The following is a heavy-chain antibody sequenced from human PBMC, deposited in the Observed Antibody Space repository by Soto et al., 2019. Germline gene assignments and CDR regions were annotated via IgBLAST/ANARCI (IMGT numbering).Heavy chain of an antibody. Sequence: ASVKVSCKASGYTFTSYGISWVRQAPGQGLEWMGWISAYNGNTNYAQKLQGRVTMTTDTSTSTAYMELRSLRSDDTAVYYCASSVYYYDSSGYYPFDYWGQGTLVTVSS. D-gene: IGHD3-22*01. V-gene: IGHV1-18*01. CDR2: ISAYNGNT. CDR3: ASSVYYYDSSGYYPFDY. CDR1: GYTFTSYG. J-gene: IGHJ4*02.